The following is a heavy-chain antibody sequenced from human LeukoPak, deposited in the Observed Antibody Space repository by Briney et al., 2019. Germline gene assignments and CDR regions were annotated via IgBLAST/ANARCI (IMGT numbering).Heavy chain of an antibody. V-gene: IGHV3-74*01. CDR3: ARDWRGGSRNYFYSYMDV. Sequence: GRSLRLSCAASGFTFSSYWMHWVRQAPGKGLVWVSRINSDGSSTSYADSVKGRFTISRHNAKNTLYLQMNSLRAEDTAVYYCARDWRGGSRNYFYSYMDVWGKGTTVTVSS. CDR2: INSDGSST. CDR1: GFTFSSYW. J-gene: IGHJ6*03. D-gene: IGHD1-14*01.